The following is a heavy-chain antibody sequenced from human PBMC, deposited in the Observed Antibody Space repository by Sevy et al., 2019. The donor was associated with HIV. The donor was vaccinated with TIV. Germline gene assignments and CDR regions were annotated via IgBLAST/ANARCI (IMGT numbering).Heavy chain of an antibody. V-gene: IGHV3-33*01. CDR3: AIYRGGNYYADR. D-gene: IGHD1-26*01. Sequence: GGYLRLSCAASGFPLSSYTMHWVRQAPGKGLEWVAVIWFDGSKKYYVDSVKGRFTISRDDSKNTLYLEMDNLRVEDTATYFCAIYRGGNYYADRWGQGTLVTVSS. J-gene: IGHJ5*02. CDR2: IWFDGSKK. CDR1: GFPLSSYT.